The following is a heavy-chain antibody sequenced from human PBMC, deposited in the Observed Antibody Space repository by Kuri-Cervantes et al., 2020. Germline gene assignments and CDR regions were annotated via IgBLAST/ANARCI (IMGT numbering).Heavy chain of an antibody. CDR1: GYTFTSYG. CDR3: ARAKKVRGVTADY. J-gene: IGHJ4*02. V-gene: IGHV1-18*01. Sequence: GGSLRLSCKASGYTFTSYGISWVRQAPGQGLEWMGWISAYNGNTNYAQKLQGRVTMTTDTSTSTAYMKLRSLRSDDTAVYYCARAKKVRGVTADYWGQGTLVTVSS. CDR2: ISAYNGNT. D-gene: IGHD3-10*01.